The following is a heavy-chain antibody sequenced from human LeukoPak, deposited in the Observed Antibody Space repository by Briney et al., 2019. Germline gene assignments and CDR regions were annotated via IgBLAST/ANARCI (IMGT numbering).Heavy chain of an antibody. J-gene: IGHJ4*02. CDR3: ARGSGYLETFDY. D-gene: IGHD3-22*01. CDR1: GFTLSSYA. Sequence: GGSLRLSCAASGFTLSSYAMTWVRQAPGKGLEWVSSISPSGSTTYYADSVKGRFTISRDNSRNTLYLQRNSLRAEDTAVYYCARGSGYLETFDYWGQGTLVTVSS. V-gene: IGHV3-23*01. CDR2: ISPSGSTT.